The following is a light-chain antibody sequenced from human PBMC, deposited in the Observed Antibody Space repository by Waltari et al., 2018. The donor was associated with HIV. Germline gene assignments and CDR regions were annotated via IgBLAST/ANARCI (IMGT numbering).Light chain of an antibody. CDR2: KDT. V-gene: IGLV3-25*03. Sequence: SYELRQPPSVSVSPGRTARIPCSGDVLAKQYADLYQQKPGPAPVMVIYKDTERHSGIPERVSAPSSGHTVPLTINGLQPHDEADYYCQSADTSFTSRAFVIGTKVTVL. CDR3: QSADTSFTSRA. CDR1: VLAKQY. J-gene: IGLJ1*01.